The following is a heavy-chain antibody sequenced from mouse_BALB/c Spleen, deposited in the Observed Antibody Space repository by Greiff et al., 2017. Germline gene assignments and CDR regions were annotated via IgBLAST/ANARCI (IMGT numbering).Heavy chain of an antibody. J-gene: IGHJ4*01. CDR3: AHYYYGSSNLYAMDY. Sequence: QVQLQQSGAELVRPGTSVKISCKASGYTFTNYWLGWVKQRPGHGLEWIGDIYPGGGYTNYNEKFKGKATLTADTSSSTAYMQLSSLTSEDSAVYFCAHYYYGSSNLYAMDYWGQGTSVTVSS. CDR1: GYTFTNYW. CDR2: IYPGGGYT. V-gene: IGHV1-63*02. D-gene: IGHD1-1*01.